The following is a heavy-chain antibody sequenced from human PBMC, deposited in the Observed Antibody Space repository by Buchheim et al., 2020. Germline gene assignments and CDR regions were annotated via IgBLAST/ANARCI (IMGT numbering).Heavy chain of an antibody. CDR3: ASGANSGYDLDYFDY. V-gene: IGHV1-2*04. CDR1: GYTFTGYY. CDR2: INPNSGDT. D-gene: IGHD5-12*01. Sequence: QVQLVQSGAEVKKPGASVKVSCKASGYTFTGYYMHWVRQAPGQGLEGMGWINPNSGDTNYAQTFQGWVTMPRDTSISPAYMELRRLTSNDTDVYYWASGANSGYDLDYFDYWGQGT. J-gene: IGHJ4*02.